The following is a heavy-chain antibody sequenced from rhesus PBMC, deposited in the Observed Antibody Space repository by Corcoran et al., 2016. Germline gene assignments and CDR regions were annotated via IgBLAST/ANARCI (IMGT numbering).Heavy chain of an antibody. CDR1: GGSISDRYY. J-gene: IGHJ2*01. D-gene: IGHD3-40*01. CDR2: IYGSSGST. Sequence: QVQLQESGPGLVTPSETLSLTCAVYGGSISDRYYWNWIRQPPGKGLEWIGNIYGSSGSTYYNPSLKSRVTISKDTSKNQFSLKLSSVTAADTAVYYCARGARFYWYFDLWGPGTPITISS. V-gene: IGHV4S7*01. CDR3: ARGARFYWYFDL.